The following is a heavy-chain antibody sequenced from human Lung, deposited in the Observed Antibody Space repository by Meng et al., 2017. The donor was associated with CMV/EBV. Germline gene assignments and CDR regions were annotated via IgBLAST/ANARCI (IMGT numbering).Heavy chain of an antibody. CDR3: AHGGGDC. J-gene: IGHJ4*02. CDR2: ISYDGSNK. Sequence: VRLVEAGGGWVQPGWSLGLSCAASGFTFSSYAMHWVRQAPGKGLEWVAVISYDGSNKYYADSVKGRFTISRDNSKNTLYLQMNSLRAEDTAVYYCAHGGGDCWGQGTLVTVSS. CDR1: GFTFSSYA. D-gene: IGHD2-15*01. V-gene: IGHV3-30-3*01.